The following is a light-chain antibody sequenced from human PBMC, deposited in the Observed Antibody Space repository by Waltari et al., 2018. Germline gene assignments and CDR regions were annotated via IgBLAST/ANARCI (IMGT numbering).Light chain of an antibody. CDR1: QSVSSN. CDR2: GAS. V-gene: IGKV3-15*01. Sequence: EIVMTQSPATLSVSPGERATLSCRDSQSVSSNLAWYQQKPGQAPRLLIYGASTRATGIPSGLSGSGSGTEFTLTISSLQSEDFAVYYCQQYKNWPWTFGLGTKVEIK. J-gene: IGKJ1*01. CDR3: QQYKNWPWT.